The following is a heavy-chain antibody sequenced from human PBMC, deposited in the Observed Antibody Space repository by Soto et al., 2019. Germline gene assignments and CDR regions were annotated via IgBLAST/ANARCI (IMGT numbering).Heavy chain of an antibody. V-gene: IGHV4-59*13. Sequence: SETLSLTCTVSGGSISSYYCCWIRKPPRKGLEWIGYIYYSGSTNYNPSLKSRVTISVDTSKNQFSLKLSSVTAADTAVYYCASGPYYYDRSGYPPGYYFDYWGQGTLVTVSS. J-gene: IGHJ4*02. CDR2: IYYSGST. D-gene: IGHD3-22*01. CDR1: GGSISSYY. CDR3: ASGPYYYDRSGYPPGYYFDY.